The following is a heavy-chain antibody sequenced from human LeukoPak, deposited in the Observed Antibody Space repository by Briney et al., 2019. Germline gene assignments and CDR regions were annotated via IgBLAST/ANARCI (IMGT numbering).Heavy chain of an antibody. CDR2: MSYSGKI. CDR3: ARDRDVDDFDY. J-gene: IGHJ4*01. D-gene: IGHD2-15*01. CDR1: GDSITKKNFF. Sequence: PSETLSPTCTISGDSITKKNFFWAWIRQPPGKGLEWIVSMSYSGKIYYNPSLKSRVSISIDTSKNQLSLKLNSVTAADTAMYHCARDRDVDDFDYWGRGTLVIVSS. V-gene: IGHV4-39*07.